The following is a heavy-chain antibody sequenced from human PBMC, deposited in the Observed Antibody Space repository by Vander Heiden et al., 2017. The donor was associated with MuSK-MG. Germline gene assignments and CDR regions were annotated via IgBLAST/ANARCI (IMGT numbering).Heavy chain of an antibody. Sequence: QVQLVQSGAEVKKPGASVKVSCKASGYTFTGYYMHRVRQAPGQGLEWMGRINPNSGGTNYAQKFQGRVTMTRDTSISTAYMELSRLRSDDTAVYYCARLHYDILTGYYDYYYYYMDVWGKGTTVTVSS. CDR3: ARLHYDILTGYYDYYYYYMDV. CDR2: INPNSGGT. V-gene: IGHV1-2*06. CDR1: GYTFTGYY. J-gene: IGHJ6*03. D-gene: IGHD3-9*01.